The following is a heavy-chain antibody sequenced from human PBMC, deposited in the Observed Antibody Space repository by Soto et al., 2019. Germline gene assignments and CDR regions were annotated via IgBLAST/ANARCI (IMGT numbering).Heavy chain of an antibody. J-gene: IGHJ6*02. CDR3: TRGSAPVEDYDFWSGYFSPHYYSGIDI. V-gene: IGHV3-21*01. Sequence: GGSLRLSCAASGFTFRSYSMNWVRQAPGKGLEWVSSISSSSSYIYYADSVKGRFTISRDNAKNSLYLQMNSLRAEDTAVYYCTRGSAPVEDYDFWSGYFSPHYYSGIDIWGQGTTVTVSS. D-gene: IGHD3-3*01. CDR2: ISSSSSYI. CDR1: GFTFRSYS.